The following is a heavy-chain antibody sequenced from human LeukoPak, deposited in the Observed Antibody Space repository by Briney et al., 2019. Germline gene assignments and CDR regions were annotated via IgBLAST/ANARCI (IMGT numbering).Heavy chain of an antibody. V-gene: IGHV1-18*01. Sequence: APVKVSCKSSGYTSSTYGISWMRQAPGQGLEWMGWISTYNGNTNYAQKFQGRVTMTTDTSTSTAYMELRSLRSDDTAVYYCARDVPGSIGTTARFDPWGQGTLVTVSS. CDR2: ISTYNGNT. D-gene: IGHD1-1*01. CDR3: ARDVPGSIGTTARFDP. J-gene: IGHJ5*02. CDR1: GYTSSTYG.